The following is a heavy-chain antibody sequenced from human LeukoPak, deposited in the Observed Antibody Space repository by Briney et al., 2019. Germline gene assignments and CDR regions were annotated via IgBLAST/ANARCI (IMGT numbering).Heavy chain of an antibody. D-gene: IGHD1-1*01. Sequence: GGSLRLSCAVSGLTFRNYWMHWVRQAPGKGLVWVSRINGDGSDISYADSVKGRFTISRDNAKNALSLQMNSLTDDDTALYYCTGGFGHNWSPFENWGQGTLVTVSS. CDR3: TGGFGHNWSPFEN. V-gene: IGHV3-74*01. J-gene: IGHJ4*02. CDR1: GLTFRNYW. CDR2: INGDGSDI.